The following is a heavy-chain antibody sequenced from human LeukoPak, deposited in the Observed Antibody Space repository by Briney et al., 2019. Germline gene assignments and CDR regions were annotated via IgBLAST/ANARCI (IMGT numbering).Heavy chain of an antibody. CDR1: GFTFSTYA. J-gene: IGHJ5*02. V-gene: IGHV3-23*01. Sequence: GGSLRLSCAASGFTFSTYAMSWVRQAPGKGLEWVSAISGSGGSTYYADSVKGRFTISRDKSKNTLYLQMNSLRAEDTAVYYCAKDGGFIVVVPAASFDPWGQGTLVTVSS. D-gene: IGHD2-2*01. CDR3: AKDGGFIVVVPAASFDP. CDR2: ISGSGGST.